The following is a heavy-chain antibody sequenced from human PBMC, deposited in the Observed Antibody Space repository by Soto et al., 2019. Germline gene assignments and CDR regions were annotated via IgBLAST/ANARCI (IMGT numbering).Heavy chain of an antibody. Sequence: GGSLRLSCAASGFTFSSYSMNWVRQAPGKGLEWVSTISDSGGATYYADSVRGRFTISRDNSKNTLFLQMNSLRAEDTAIYYCAKGGSGRSDYYYGMDVWGQGTTVTVSS. CDR3: AKGGSGRSDYYYGMDV. CDR2: ISDSGGAT. D-gene: IGHD3-10*01. J-gene: IGHJ6*02. CDR1: GFTFSSYS. V-gene: IGHV3-23*01.